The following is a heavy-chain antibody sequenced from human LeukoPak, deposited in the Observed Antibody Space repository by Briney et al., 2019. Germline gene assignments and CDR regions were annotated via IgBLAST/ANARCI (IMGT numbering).Heavy chain of an antibody. V-gene: IGHV4-34*01. D-gene: IGHD3-9*01. CDR2: IYYGGST. J-gene: IGHJ6*03. Sequence: SETLTLTCAVYGVSFSGYYWGWVRQPPGKGLEWVASIYYGGSTYYNPSLKSRVTISVDTSKNQFSLKLNSLTAADTAVYYCARDPGGRYFDWLLWSQGYYYYYMDVWGKGTTVTVSS. CDR3: ARDPGGRYFDWLLWSQGYYYYYMDV. CDR1: GVSFSGYY.